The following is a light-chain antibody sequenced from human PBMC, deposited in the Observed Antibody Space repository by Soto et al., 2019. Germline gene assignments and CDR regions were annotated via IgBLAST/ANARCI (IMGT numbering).Light chain of an antibody. CDR3: QHYGSSAT. Sequence: WSRSGRTPGVWPIARDRHSGRASQSVSDKVAWYQQTSGQPPKLLIYDTVSRAAGVPGRFSGSGSGTDFTLTISRLEPEDFAVYYCQHYGSSATVGQGTKVDIK. CDR2: DTV. J-gene: IGKJ1*01. V-gene: IGKV3-20*01. CDR1: QSVSDK.